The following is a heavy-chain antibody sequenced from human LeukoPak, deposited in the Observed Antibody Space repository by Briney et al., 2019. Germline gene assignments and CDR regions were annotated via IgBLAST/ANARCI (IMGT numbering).Heavy chain of an antibody. Sequence: ASVKVSCKASGYTFTSYGISWVRQAPGQGLEWMGWISAYNGNTNYAQKLQGRVTMTTDTSTGTAYMELRSLRSDDTAVYYCARDLSWDSSSPRFGYWGQGTLVTVSS. CDR1: GYTFTSYG. D-gene: IGHD6-6*01. J-gene: IGHJ4*02. CDR3: ARDLSWDSSSPRFGY. V-gene: IGHV1-18*01. CDR2: ISAYNGNT.